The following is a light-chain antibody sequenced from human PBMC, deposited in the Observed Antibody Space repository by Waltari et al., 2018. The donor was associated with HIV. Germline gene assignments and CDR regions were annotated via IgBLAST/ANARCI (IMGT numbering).Light chain of an antibody. Sequence: IQMTQSPSTLSASVGDRVTVTCRASQSISNWLAWYQQKPGKAPKLLMYKASTLESGVPSRFSGSGSETEFTLTISSLRPDDFATYYCQQYNTYPITFGQGTRLEIK. J-gene: IGKJ5*01. CDR1: QSISNW. V-gene: IGKV1-5*03. CDR3: QQYNTYPIT. CDR2: KAS.